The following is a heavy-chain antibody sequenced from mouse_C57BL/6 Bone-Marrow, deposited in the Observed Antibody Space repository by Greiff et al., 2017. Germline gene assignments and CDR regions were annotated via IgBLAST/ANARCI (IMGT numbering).Heavy chain of an antibody. Sequence: EVQLQQSGPVLVKPGASVKMSCKASGYTFTDYYMNWVKQSHGKSLEWIGVINPYNGGTSYNQKFKGKATLTVDKSSSTAYIELNSLTAEDSAVFYSALGYYRNYWGQGTTLTVSS. CDR3: ALGYYRNY. J-gene: IGHJ2*01. V-gene: IGHV1-19*01. CDR2: INPYNGGT. CDR1: GYTFTDYY. D-gene: IGHD1-1*02.